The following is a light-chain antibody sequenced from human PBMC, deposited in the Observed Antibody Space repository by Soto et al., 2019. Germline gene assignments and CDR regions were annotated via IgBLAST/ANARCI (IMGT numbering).Light chain of an antibody. Sequence: QSVLTQPGSVSGSPGQSITISCTGSSSDVGGYNYVSWYQQHPGEVPKLMIYEVRNRPTGISNRFSGSKSGNTASLTISGLRAEDEADYYCNSYTSSNPPFVFGTGTKGT. V-gene: IGLV2-14*01. CDR1: SSDVGGYNY. J-gene: IGLJ1*01. CDR2: EVR. CDR3: NSYTSSNPPFV.